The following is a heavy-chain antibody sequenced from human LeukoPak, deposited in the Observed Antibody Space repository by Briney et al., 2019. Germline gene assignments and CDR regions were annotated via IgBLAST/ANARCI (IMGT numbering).Heavy chain of an antibody. CDR1: GFSFSSYA. V-gene: IGHV3-30-3*01. CDR3: ATQGGY. J-gene: IGHJ4*02. D-gene: IGHD3-16*01. CDR2: LSYDATLK. Sequence: GGSLRLSCAASGFSFSSYAMHWVRQAPGKGLEWVAVLSYDATLKYHADSVKGRFTISRDNSKHTLYLQMNSLRAEDTAVYYCATQGGYWGQGTLVTVSS.